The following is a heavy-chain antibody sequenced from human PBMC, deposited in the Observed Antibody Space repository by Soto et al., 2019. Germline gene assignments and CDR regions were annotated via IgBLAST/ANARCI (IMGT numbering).Heavy chain of an antibody. Sequence: GGSLRLSCAASGFTFSSYGMHWVHQAPGKGLEWVAVISYDGSNKYYADSVKGRFTISRDNSKNTLYLQMNSLRAEDTAVYYCAKFPLGGELLHDYWGQGTLVTVSS. CDR2: ISYDGSNK. CDR3: AKFPLGGELLHDY. CDR1: GFTFSSYG. V-gene: IGHV3-30*18. D-gene: IGHD1-26*01. J-gene: IGHJ4*02.